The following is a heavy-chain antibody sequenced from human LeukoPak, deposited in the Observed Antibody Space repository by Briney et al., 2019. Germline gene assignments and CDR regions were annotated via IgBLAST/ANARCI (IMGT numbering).Heavy chain of an antibody. J-gene: IGHJ4*02. Sequence: SETLSLTCTVSGGSISSGDYYWSWIRQPPGKGLEWIGRIYTSGSTNYNPSLKSRVTISVDTSKNQFSLKLSSVTAADTAVYYCARSPDSSNFFTGSYDYWGQGTLVTVSS. CDR3: ARSPDSSNFFTGSYDY. V-gene: IGHV4-61*02. CDR2: IYTSGST. CDR1: GGSISSGDYY. D-gene: IGHD6-13*01.